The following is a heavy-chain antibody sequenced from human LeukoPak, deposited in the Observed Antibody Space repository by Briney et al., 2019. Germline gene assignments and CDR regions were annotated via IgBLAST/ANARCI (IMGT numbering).Heavy chain of an antibody. Sequence: ASVKVSCKASGYTFTSYYMHWARQAPGQGLEWMGIINPSGGSTSYAQKFQGRVTMTRDMSTSTVYMELSSLRSEDTAVYYCARERRDDAFDIWGQGTMVTVSS. CDR2: INPSGGST. CDR3: ARERRDDAFDI. J-gene: IGHJ3*02. V-gene: IGHV1-46*01. CDR1: GYTFTSYY.